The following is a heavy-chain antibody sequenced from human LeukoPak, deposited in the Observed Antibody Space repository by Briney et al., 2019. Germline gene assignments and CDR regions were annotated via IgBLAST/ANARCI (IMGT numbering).Heavy chain of an antibody. CDR3: AKRYCSGGYCYWGYAFDH. J-gene: IGHJ4*02. D-gene: IGHD2-15*01. CDR2: VFDSGRT. CDR1: GGSMTTHH. Sequence: KASETLSLTCTVSGGSMTTHHWNWIRQTPGKGLEWIGYVFDSGRTKENPSLKSRVTLSADTSKNQLSLRLGSVTAADTAVYYCAKRYCSGGYCYWGYAFDHWGQGTLVAVSS. V-gene: IGHV4-59*08.